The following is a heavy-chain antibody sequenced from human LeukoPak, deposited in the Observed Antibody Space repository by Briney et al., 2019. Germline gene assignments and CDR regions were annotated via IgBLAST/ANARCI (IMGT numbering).Heavy chain of an antibody. Sequence: SGPALVKPTQTPTLTCTFSGFSLRTRGMCVSWIRQPPGKALEWLSRIDWDDDKYYSTSLKTRLTISKDTSKNQVVLTMTNMDPVDTATYYCARTYDSSGYDPSFDDYWGQGTLVTVSS. CDR1: GFSLRTRGMC. D-gene: IGHD3-22*01. V-gene: IGHV2-70*11. CDR3: ARTYDSSGYDPSFDDY. J-gene: IGHJ4*02. CDR2: IDWDDDK.